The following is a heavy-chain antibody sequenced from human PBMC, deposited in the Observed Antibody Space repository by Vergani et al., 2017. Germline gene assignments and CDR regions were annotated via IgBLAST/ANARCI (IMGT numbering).Heavy chain of an antibody. CDR3: ARDAAAQYYYYYYYMDV. D-gene: IGHD2-2*01. J-gene: IGHJ6*03. Sequence: QVQLQQWGAGLLKPSETLSLTCAVYGGSISSYYWSWIRQPAGKGLEWIGRIYTSGSTNYNPSLKSRVTMSVDTSKNQFSLKLSSVTAADTAVYYCARDAAAQYYYYYYYMDVWGKGTTVTVSS. V-gene: IGHV4-59*10. CDR2: IYTSGST. CDR1: GGSISSYY.